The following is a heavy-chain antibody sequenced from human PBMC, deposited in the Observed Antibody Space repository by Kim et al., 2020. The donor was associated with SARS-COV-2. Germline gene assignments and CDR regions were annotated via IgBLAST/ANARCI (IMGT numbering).Heavy chain of an antibody. Sequence: ASVKVSCKASGYTFTDYYIHWVRQAPGQGLEWLGRINPNSGGTNYAQRFQGRVTMTRDTSINTAYMELSGLRSDDTVVYYCARGGVGVTTDYYYGLDVWGQGTTVTVSS. CDR1: GYTFTDYY. V-gene: IGHV1-2*05. J-gene: IGHJ6*02. CDR3: ARGGVGVTTDYYYGLDV. CDR2: INPNSGGT. D-gene: IGHD1-26*01.